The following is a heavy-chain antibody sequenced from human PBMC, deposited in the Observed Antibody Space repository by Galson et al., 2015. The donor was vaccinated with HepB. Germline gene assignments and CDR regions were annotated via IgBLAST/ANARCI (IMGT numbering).Heavy chain of an antibody. J-gene: IGHJ3*02. V-gene: IGHV3-30-3*01. D-gene: IGHD2-21*02. CDR2: ISFDVNNK. CDR3: ARGGHIVVVTSTRNFDPFNI. CDR1: GLNFNNYV. Sequence: SLRLSCAASGLNFNNYVMHWVRQAPGKGLEWVALISFDVNNKYYADSVKGRFTISRDNSRNTLYLHMSSVTTEDTAMYYCARGGHIVVVTSTRNFDPFNIWGQWTLVTVSS.